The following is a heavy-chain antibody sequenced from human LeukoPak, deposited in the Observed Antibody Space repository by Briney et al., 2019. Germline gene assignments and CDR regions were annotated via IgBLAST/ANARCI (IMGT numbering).Heavy chain of an antibody. D-gene: IGHD4-17*01. CDR1: GRSISSYY. V-gene: IGHV4-59*08. Sequence: SETLSLTCTVSGRSISSYYWSWIRQPPGKGLEWMGYIYYSGSTNYNPSLKSRVTISVDTSKNQSSLKLSSVTAADTAVYYCARRSVPYGDYEGGGAFDIWGQGTMVTVSS. J-gene: IGHJ3*02. CDR3: ARRSVPYGDYEGGGAFDI. CDR2: IYYSGST.